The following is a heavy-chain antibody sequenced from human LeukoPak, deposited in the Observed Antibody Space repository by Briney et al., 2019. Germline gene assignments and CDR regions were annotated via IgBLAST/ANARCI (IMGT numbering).Heavy chain of an antibody. V-gene: IGHV4-61*05. Sequence: PSETLSLTCTVSGGSISSSSYYWSWIRQPPGKGLEWIAHIYSSGTTTYNPSLKSRVTISLDTSKSQISLKVASVTAADTAVYYCARHLGVGSYPLDSWGQGTLVTVSS. CDR1: GGSISSSSYY. CDR3: ARHLGVGSYPLDS. D-gene: IGHD3-16*01. J-gene: IGHJ4*02. CDR2: IYSSGTT.